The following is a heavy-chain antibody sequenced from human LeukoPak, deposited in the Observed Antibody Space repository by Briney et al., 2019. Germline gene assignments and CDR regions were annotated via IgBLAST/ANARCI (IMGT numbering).Heavy chain of an antibody. D-gene: IGHD3-10*01. CDR3: AITMVRGVIITRDY. J-gene: IGHJ4*02. V-gene: IGHV1-2*06. Sequence: ASVKVSCKASGYTFTGYYMHWVRQAPGQGLEWMGRINPNSGGTNYAQKVQGRVTMTRDTSISTAYMELSRLRSDDTAVYYCAITMVRGVIITRDYWGQGTLVTVSS. CDR1: GYTFTGYY. CDR2: INPNSGGT.